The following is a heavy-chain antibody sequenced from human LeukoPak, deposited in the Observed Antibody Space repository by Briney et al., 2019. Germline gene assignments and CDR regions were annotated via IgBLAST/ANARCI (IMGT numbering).Heavy chain of an antibody. CDR2: INHSGST. D-gene: IGHD3-3*01. J-gene: IGHJ5*02. CDR3: ARVSPDYDFWSGYYKNWFDP. V-gene: IGHV4-34*01. CDR1: GGSFSGYY. Sequence: SETLSLTCAVYGGSFSGYYWSWIRQPPGKGLEWIGEINHSGSTNYNPSLKSRVTISVDTSKNQFSLKLSSVTAADTAVYYCARVSPDYDFWSGYYKNWFDPWGQGTLVTVSS.